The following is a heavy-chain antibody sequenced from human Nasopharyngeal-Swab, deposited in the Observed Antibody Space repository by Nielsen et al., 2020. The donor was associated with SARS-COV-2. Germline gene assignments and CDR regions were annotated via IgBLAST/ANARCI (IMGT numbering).Heavy chain of an antibody. CDR1: GFTFYYYS. J-gene: IGHJ4*02. CDR2: ISGDGGST. V-gene: IGHV3-43*02. D-gene: IGHD3-3*01. CDR3: AKDMKALGYDFWSGPLDY. Sequence: SLKISCASSGFTFYYYSMHWVRHAPGKVLEWVSLISGDGGSTYYADSVKGRFTISRDNSKNSLYLQMNSLRTEDTALYYCAKDMKALGYDFWSGPLDYWGQGTLVTVSS.